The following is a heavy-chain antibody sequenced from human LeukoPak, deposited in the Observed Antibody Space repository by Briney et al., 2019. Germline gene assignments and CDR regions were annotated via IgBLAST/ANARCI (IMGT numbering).Heavy chain of an antibody. J-gene: IGHJ4*02. CDR3: ARGVGSWLHSSNYFDY. Sequence: PSETLSLTCAVYGGSFSGYYWSWIRQPPGKGLEWIGEINHSGSTNYNPSLKSRVTISVDTSKNQFSLKLSSVTAADTAVYYCARGVGSWLHSSNYFDYWGQGTLVTVSS. CDR2: INHSGST. D-gene: IGHD5-12*01. CDR1: GGSFSGYY. V-gene: IGHV4-34*01.